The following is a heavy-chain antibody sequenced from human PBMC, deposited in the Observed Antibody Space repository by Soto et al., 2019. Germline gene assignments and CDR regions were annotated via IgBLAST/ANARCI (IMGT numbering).Heavy chain of an antibody. D-gene: IGHD3-10*01. CDR1: CGSISSGGYY. V-gene: IGHV4-31*03. CDR2: IYYSGST. J-gene: IGHJ4*02. Sequence: SETLSLTCTVSCGSISSGGYYWSWIRQHPGKGLEWIGYIYYSGSTYYNPSLKSRVTISVDTSKNQFSLKLSSVTAADTAVYYCARGHKWFGSDYWGQGTLVTVSS. CDR3: ARGHKWFGSDY.